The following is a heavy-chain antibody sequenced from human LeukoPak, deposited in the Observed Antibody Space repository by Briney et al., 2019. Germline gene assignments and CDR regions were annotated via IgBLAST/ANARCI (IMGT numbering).Heavy chain of an antibody. D-gene: IGHD1-26*01. CDR1: GYTFTGYY. V-gene: IGHV1-2*02. CDR2: INPNSGGT. J-gene: IGHJ3*02. Sequence: ASVKVSCKASGYTFTGYYMHWVRQAPGQGLEWMGWINPNSGGTNYAQKLQGRVTMTTDTSTSTAYMELRSLRSDDTAVYYCARDDGSSGAFDIWGQGTMVTVSS. CDR3: ARDDGSSGAFDI.